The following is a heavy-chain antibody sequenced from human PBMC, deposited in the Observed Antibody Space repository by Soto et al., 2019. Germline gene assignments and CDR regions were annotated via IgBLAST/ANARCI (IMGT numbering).Heavy chain of an antibody. Sequence: PGGSLRLSCAASGFTFSSYAMSWVRQAPGKGLEWVSAISGSGGSTYYADSVKGRFTISRDNSKNTLYLQMNSLRAEDTAVYYCAKDLGHYYDSSGYLRWFDPWGQGTLVTVSS. CDR1: GFTFSSYA. CDR3: AKDLGHYYDSSGYLRWFDP. J-gene: IGHJ5*02. CDR2: ISGSGGST. V-gene: IGHV3-23*01. D-gene: IGHD3-22*01.